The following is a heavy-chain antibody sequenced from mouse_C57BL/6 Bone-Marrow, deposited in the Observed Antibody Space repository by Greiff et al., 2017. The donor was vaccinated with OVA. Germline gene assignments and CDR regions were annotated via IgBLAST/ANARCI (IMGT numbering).Heavy chain of an antibody. CDR1: GYTFTSYD. V-gene: IGHV1-85*01. CDR2: IYPRDGST. CDR3: ARWSYGSSYPYYFDY. D-gene: IGHD1-1*01. J-gene: IGHJ2*01. Sequence: QVQLKESGPELVKPGASVKLSCKASGYTFTSYDINWVKQRPGQGLEWIGWIYPRDGSTKYNEKFKGKATLTVDTSSSTAYMELHSLTSEDSAVYFCARWSYGSSYPYYFDYWGQGTTLTVSS.